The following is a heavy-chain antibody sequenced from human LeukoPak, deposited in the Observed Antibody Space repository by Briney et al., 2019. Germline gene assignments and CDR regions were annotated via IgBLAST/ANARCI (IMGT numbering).Heavy chain of an antibody. V-gene: IGHV3-11*01. CDR1: GFTFSDYY. Sequence: GGSLRLSCAASGFTFSDYYMSWIRQAPGKGLEWVSYISSSGSTIYYADSVKGRFTISRDNAKNSLYLQMNSLRAEDTAVYYCARGLASWTQLWSASDYWGQGTLVTVSS. J-gene: IGHJ4*02. D-gene: IGHD5-18*01. CDR2: ISSSGSTI. CDR3: ARGLASWTQLWSASDY.